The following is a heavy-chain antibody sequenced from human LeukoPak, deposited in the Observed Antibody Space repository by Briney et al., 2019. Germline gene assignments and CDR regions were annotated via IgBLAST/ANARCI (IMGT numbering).Heavy chain of an antibody. J-gene: IGHJ6*02. V-gene: IGHV1-69*13. CDR2: IIPIFGTA. Sequence: SVMVSCKASGGTFSSYDISWVRQAPGQGLEWMGGIIPIFGTANYAQKFQGRVTITADESTSTAYMELSSLRSEDTAIYYCAREIGLSSSGWYERMRKRNGLDVWGQGTTVTVSS. D-gene: IGHD6-19*01. CDR3: AREIGLSSSGWYERMRKRNGLDV. CDR1: GGTFSSYD.